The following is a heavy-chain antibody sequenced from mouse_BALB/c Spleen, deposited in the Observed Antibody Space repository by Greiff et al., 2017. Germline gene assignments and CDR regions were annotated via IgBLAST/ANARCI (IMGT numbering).Heavy chain of an antibody. V-gene: IGHV1-9*01. Sequence: VQLQESGAELMKPGASVKISCKATGYTFSSYWIEWVKQRPGHGLEWIGEILPGSGSTNYNEKFKGKATFTADTSSNTAYMQLSSLTSEDSAVYYCATAYYRYDSWFAYWGQGTLVTVSA. D-gene: IGHD2-14*01. CDR1: GYTFSSYW. J-gene: IGHJ3*01. CDR3: ATAYYRYDSWFAY. CDR2: ILPGSGST.